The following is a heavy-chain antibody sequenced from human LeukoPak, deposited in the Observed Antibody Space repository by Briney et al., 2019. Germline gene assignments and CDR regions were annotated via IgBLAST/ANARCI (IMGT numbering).Heavy chain of an antibody. J-gene: IGHJ5*02. CDR2: IIPIFGTA. V-gene: IGHV1-69*06. CDR3: ARDRNDFWSGYYNWFDP. D-gene: IGHD3-3*01. CDR1: GGTFSSYA. Sequence: GSSVKVSRKASGGTFSSYAISWVRQAPGQGLEWMGRIIPIFGTANYAQKFQGRVTITADKSTSTAYMELSSLRSEDTAVYYCARDRNDFWSGYYNWFDPWGPGTLVTVSS.